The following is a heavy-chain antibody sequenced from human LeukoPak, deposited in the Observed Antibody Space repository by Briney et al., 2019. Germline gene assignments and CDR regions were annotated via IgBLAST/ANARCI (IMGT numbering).Heavy chain of an antibody. CDR3: ARLRNYDSSGYYRY. Sequence: ASVKVSCKASGYTFTSYGISWVRQAPGQGLEWVGWISAYNGNTNYAQKLQGRVTMTTDTSTSTAYMELRSLRSDDTAVYYCARLRNYDSSGYYRYWGQGTLVTVSS. J-gene: IGHJ4*02. D-gene: IGHD3-22*01. V-gene: IGHV1-18*01. CDR1: GYTFTSYG. CDR2: ISAYNGNT.